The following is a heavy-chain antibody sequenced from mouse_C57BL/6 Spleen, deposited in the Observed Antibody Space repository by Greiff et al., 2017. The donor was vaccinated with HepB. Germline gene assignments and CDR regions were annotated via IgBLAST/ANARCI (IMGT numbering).Heavy chain of an antibody. Sequence: QVQLKQPGAELVKPGASVKLSCKASGYTFTSYWMQWVKQRPGQGLEWIGEIDPSDSYTNYNQKFKGKATLTVDTSSSTAYMQLSSLTSEDSAVYYCARGDLPYFDYWGQGTTLTVSS. CDR1: GYTFTSYW. CDR2: IDPSDSYT. J-gene: IGHJ2*01. D-gene: IGHD6-1*01. V-gene: IGHV1-50*01. CDR3: ARGDLPYFDY.